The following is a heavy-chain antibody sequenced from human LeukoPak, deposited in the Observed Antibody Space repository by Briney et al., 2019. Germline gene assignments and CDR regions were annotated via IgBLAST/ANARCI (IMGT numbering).Heavy chain of an antibody. D-gene: IGHD5-24*01. CDR1: GFTFSSYD. CDR3: ATERAGKYGYIVLDN. CDR2: IGTAGDT. J-gene: IGHJ4*02. V-gene: IGHV3-13*04. Sequence: PGGSLRLSCAASGFTFSSYDMHWVRQATGKGLEWVSAIGTAGDTYYPGSVKGRFTISRDNAKNTLSLQMNSLRAEDTAVYYCATERAGKYGYIVLDNWGQGTLVTVSS.